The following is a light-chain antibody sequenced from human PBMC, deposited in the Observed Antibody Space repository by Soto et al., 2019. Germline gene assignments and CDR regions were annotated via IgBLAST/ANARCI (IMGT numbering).Light chain of an antibody. CDR2: AAS. J-gene: IGKJ5*01. CDR3: QYYGNSRIT. V-gene: IGKV3-20*01. Sequence: EIVLTQSPGTLSLSPGERATLSCRASQTVNSDYLTWYQQKPGQAHRLLIYAASSGATGIPDRFSGSGSETDFTLTINRLEPEDFAVYYCQYYGNSRITFGQGTRLEIK. CDR1: QTVNSDY.